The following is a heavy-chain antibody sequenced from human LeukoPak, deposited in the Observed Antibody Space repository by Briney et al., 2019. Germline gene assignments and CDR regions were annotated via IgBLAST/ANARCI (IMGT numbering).Heavy chain of an antibody. CDR3: ARRVAFRPNWFDP. CDR2: IYYSGST. CDR1: GGSISSGGYY. V-gene: IGHV4-61*08. J-gene: IGHJ5*02. Sequence: PSETLSLTCAVSGGSISSGGYYWSWIRQPPGKGLEWIGYIYYSGSTNYNPSLKSRVTISVDTSKNQFSLKLSSVTAADTAVYYCARRVAFRPNWFDPWGQGTLVTVSS.